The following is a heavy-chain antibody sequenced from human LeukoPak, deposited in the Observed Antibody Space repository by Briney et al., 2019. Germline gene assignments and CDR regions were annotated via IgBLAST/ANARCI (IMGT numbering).Heavy chain of an antibody. Sequence: GSLRLSCAASGFTFSSYEMNWVRQAPGKGLEWIGTMYHTGISYYNPSLKSRVTISVDTSKNQFSLKVTSVTAADTAVYYCARNDLEMATVKASYFDYWGQGTLVTVSP. J-gene: IGHJ4*02. CDR3: ARNDLEMATVKASYFDY. V-gene: IGHV4-38-2*01. D-gene: IGHD5-24*01. CDR2: MYHTGIS. CDR1: GFTFSSYE.